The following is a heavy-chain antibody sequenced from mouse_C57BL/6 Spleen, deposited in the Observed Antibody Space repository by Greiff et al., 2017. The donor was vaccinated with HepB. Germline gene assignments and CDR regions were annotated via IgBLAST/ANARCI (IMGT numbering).Heavy chain of an antibody. Sequence: EVKLQQSGPELVKPGASVKISCKASGYTFTDYYMNWVKQSHGKSLEWIGDINPNNGGTSYNQKFKGKATLTVDKSSSTAYMELRSLTSEDSAVYYCATGVTTVVAYWYFDVWGTGTTVTVSS. CDR2: INPNNGGT. CDR1: GYTFTDYY. D-gene: IGHD1-1*01. V-gene: IGHV1-26*01. J-gene: IGHJ1*03. CDR3: ATGVTTVVAYWYFDV.